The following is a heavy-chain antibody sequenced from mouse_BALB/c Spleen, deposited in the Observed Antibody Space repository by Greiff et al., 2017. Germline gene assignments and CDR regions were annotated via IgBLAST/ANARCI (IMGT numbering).Heavy chain of an antibody. D-gene: IGHD1-2*01. CDR1: GYTFTSYW. J-gene: IGHJ2*01. V-gene: IGHV1S81*02. Sequence: QVQLQQPGAELVKPGASVKLSCKASGYTFTSYWMHWVKQRPGQGLEWIGEINPSNGRTNYNEKFKSKATLTVDKSSSTAYMQLSSLTSEDSAVYYCARSYYGYGGYFDYWGQGTTLTVSS. CDR3: ARSYYGYGGYFDY. CDR2: INPSNGRT.